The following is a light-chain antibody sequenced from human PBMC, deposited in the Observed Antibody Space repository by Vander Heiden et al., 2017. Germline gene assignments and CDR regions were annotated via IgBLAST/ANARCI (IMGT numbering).Light chain of an antibody. J-gene: IGKJ3*01. V-gene: IGKV3-11*01. CDR3: QQRNSSPRT. CDR1: QSISSY. CDR2: DAS. Sequence: DIGLTQSPATLSLSPGERATLSCRASQSISSYLAWYQQKPGQAPRLLIYDASSRPTGIPARFSGSGSGTDFTLTISSLQPEDFAIYYCQQRNSSPRTFGPGTKVDIK.